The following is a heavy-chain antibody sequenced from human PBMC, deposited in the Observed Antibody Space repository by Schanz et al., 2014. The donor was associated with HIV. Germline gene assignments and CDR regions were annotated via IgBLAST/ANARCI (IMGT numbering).Heavy chain of an antibody. CDR3: AKDSTYDILAGYYKGGNWFDP. CDR2: ISYDGSNK. CDR1: GFTFSSYA. Sequence: QVQLVESGGGVVQPGRSLRLSCEASGFTFSSYAMHWVRQAPGRGLEWVAAISYDGSNKYYAASVKGRFTISRDNSKNALYLQMNSLRAEDTAVYYCAKDSTYDILAGYYKGGNWFDPWGQGTLVTVSS. D-gene: IGHD3-9*01. J-gene: IGHJ5*02. V-gene: IGHV3-30-3*01.